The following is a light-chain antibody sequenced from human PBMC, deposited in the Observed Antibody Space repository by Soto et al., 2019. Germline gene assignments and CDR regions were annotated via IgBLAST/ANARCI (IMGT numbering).Light chain of an antibody. V-gene: IGLV2-14*03. J-gene: IGLJ2*01. Sequence: QSALTQPASVSGSPGQSITISCTGTSSDVGGYNYVSWYQHHPGKAPKLMIYDVSNRPSGVSNRVSGSKSGNTASLTISGLPAEAEADYYCSSYTSSSTVVFGGGTKLTVL. CDR3: SSYTSSSTVV. CDR2: DVS. CDR1: SSDVGGYNY.